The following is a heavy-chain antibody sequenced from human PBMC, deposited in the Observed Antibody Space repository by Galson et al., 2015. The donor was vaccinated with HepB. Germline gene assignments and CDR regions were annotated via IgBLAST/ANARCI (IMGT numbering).Heavy chain of an antibody. Sequence: SLRLSCAASGFTFSGYGMSWVRQAPGKGPEWVANIKQDGSEKYFMDSVKSGFTISRDNAKNSLYLQMNSLRGEETAVYYYARVGITGTTQPLYYWGQGTLVAVSS. CDR3: ARVGITGTTQPLYY. D-gene: IGHD1-7*01. CDR2: IKQDGSEK. J-gene: IGHJ4*02. V-gene: IGHV3-7*01. CDR1: GFTFSGYG.